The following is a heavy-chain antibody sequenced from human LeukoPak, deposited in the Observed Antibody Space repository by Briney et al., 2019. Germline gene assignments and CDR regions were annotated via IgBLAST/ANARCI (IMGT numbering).Heavy chain of an antibody. CDR2: IYYSGST. V-gene: IGHV4-39*01. CDR3: ARRLPGWSYDAFDI. D-gene: IGHD6-19*01. CDR1: GGSISSSSYY. Sequence: PSETLSLTCTVSGGSISSSSYYWGWIRQPPGKGLEWIGSIYYSGSTYYNPSLKSRVTISVDTSKNQFSLKLSSVTAADTAVYYCARRLPGWSYDAFDIWGQGTMVTVSS. J-gene: IGHJ3*02.